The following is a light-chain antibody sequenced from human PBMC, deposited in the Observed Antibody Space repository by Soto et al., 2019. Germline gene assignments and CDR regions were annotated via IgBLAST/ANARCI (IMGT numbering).Light chain of an antibody. CDR1: SRDIGNYNY. J-gene: IGLJ3*02. V-gene: IGLV2-14*01. Sequence: QSALTQPASVSGSPGQSITISCTGTSRDIGNYNYVSWYQQLPGKAPKLVIYEVSNRPSGISDRFSGSKSGQTASLTISGLQTEDEADYFCGSYRSSNTLVVFGGGIKVTVL. CDR3: GSYRSSNTLVV. CDR2: EVS.